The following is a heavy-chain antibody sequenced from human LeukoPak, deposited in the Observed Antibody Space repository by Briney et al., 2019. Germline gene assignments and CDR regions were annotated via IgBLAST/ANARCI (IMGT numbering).Heavy chain of an antibody. CDR2: ISHSGST. V-gene: IGHV4-34*01. J-gene: IGHJ6*03. CDR3: ARGVDKSATFYYYYYIDV. D-gene: IGHD1-1*01. Sequence: SETPSLTCAVYGGSFNAYYYYGIWIREPPGKGLEWRGDISHSGSTHYNPSLKSRVSISVDTSKNQFSLRLSSVTAADTAVYYCARGVDKSATFYYYYYIDVWGKGTTVTVSS. CDR1: GGSFNAYY.